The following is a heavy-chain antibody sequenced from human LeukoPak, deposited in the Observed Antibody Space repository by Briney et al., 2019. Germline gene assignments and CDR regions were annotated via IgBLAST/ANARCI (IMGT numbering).Heavy chain of an antibody. CDR1: GFTFSSYA. V-gene: IGHV3-23*01. Sequence: GSLSLSCAASGFTFSSYAMTWVRQAPGKGLEWVSTLASTGSDTYYADSVKGRFTISRDTSKNTLYLQMDSLRAEDTAIYYCAKDRGRSVSGTEFVYWGQGTLLTVSS. D-gene: IGHD6-19*01. CDR3: AKDRGRSVSGTEFVY. J-gene: IGHJ4*02. CDR2: LASTGSDT.